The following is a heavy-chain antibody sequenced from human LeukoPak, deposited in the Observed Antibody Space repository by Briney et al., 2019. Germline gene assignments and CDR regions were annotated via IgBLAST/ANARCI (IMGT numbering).Heavy chain of an antibody. D-gene: IGHD1-26*01. V-gene: IGHV1-2*02. CDR2: INPNSGGT. CDR1: GYTFTGYY. CDR3: ARDPSGSCPPGEDY. J-gene: IGHJ4*02. Sequence: ASVKVSCKASGYTFTGYYMHWVRQAPGQGLEWMGWINPNSGGTNYAQKFQGRVTMTRDTSISTAYMELSRLRSDDTAVYYCARDPSGSCPPGEDYWGQGTLVTVSS.